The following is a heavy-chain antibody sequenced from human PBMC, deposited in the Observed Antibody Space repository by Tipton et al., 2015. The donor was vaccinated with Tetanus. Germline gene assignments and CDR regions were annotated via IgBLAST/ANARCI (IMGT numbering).Heavy chain of an antibody. J-gene: IGHJ4*02. D-gene: IGHD5-18*01. CDR3: ATEQLWLQSESRIDY. Sequence: GSLRLSCAASGFTFSSYAMSWVRQAPGKGLEWVSAISGSGGSTYYADSVKGRFTISRDNSKNTLYLQMNSLRAEDTAVYYCATEQLWLQSESRIDYWGQGTLVTVSS. V-gene: IGHV3-23*01. CDR1: GFTFSSYA. CDR2: ISGSGGST.